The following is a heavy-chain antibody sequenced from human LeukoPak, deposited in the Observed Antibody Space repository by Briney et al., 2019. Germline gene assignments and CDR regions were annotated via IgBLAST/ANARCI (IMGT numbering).Heavy chain of an antibody. J-gene: IGHJ4*02. CDR2: INHSGST. CDR3: ARHVDAIFGVVILRGQFDY. D-gene: IGHD3-3*01. V-gene: IGHV4-34*01. CDR1: GGSFSGYY. Sequence: SETLSLTCAVYGGSFSGYYWSWIRQPPGKGLEWIGEINHSGSTNYNPSLKSRVTISVDTSKNQFSLKLSSVTAADTAVYYCARHVDAIFGVVILRGQFDYWGQGTLVTVSS.